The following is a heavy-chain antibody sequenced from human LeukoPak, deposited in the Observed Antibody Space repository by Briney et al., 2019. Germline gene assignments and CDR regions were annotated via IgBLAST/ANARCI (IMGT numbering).Heavy chain of an antibody. V-gene: IGHV3-23*01. CDR3: ARDKVPDGRWEVDL. Sequence: GGSQRLSCAASGFTLSAYTMSWVRQPPGNGLEWVSTIFSGGSTYYVDSVKGRFTISRDLSKNTVYLQSNSLRAEDTAIYFCARDKVPDGRWEVDLWGQGTPVTVSS. CDR1: GFTLSAYT. J-gene: IGHJ5*02. CDR2: IFSGGST. D-gene: IGHD1-26*01.